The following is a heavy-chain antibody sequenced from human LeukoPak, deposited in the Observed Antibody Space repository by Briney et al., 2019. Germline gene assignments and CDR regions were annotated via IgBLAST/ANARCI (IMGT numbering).Heavy chain of an antibody. D-gene: IGHD3-10*01. CDR3: ARDTLWFGELLLYGMDV. CDR2: ISYDGSNI. V-gene: IGHV3-30-3*01. Sequence: GGSLRLSCAASGFTFSSYAMHWVRQAPGKGLEWVAVISYDGSNIYYADSVKGRFTISRDNSKNTLYLQMNSLRAEDTAVYYCARDTLWFGELLLYGMDVWGQGTTVTVSS. CDR1: GFTFSSYA. J-gene: IGHJ6*02.